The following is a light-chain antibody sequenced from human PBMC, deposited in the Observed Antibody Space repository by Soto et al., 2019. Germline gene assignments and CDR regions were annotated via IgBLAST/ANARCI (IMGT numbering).Light chain of an antibody. V-gene: IGKV3-15*01. CDR3: QQYNNCPPHT. J-gene: IGKJ4*01. Sequence: ETVMTQSPATLSVSPGERVTLSCRAGQSVGTKLAWYQQKPGQPPRRLIYGASTRATGIPARFSGSGSGTEFTLTISSLQSEDFAVYYCQQYNNCPPHTFGGGTKVDIK. CDR1: QSVGTK. CDR2: GAS.